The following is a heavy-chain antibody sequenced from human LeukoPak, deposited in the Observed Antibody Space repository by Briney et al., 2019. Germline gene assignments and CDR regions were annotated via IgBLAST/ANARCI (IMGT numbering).Heavy chain of an antibody. CDR1: GGSTSSGGYS. CDR3: ARESNYHGSGTGWFDP. CDR2: IYYSGSTYYSGST. Sequence: SETLSLTCAVSGGSTSSGGYSWSWIRQPPGKGLEWIGYIYYSGSTYYSGSTHYKLSLKSRATISVDTSKNQFSLKLSSVTAADTAVYYCARESNYHGSGTGWFDPWGQGTLVTVSS. J-gene: IGHJ5*02. D-gene: IGHD3-10*01. V-gene: IGHV4-30-4*07.